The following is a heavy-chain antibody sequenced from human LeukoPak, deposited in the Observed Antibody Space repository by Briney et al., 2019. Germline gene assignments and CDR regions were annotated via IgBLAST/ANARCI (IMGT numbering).Heavy chain of an antibody. D-gene: IGHD3-22*01. CDR2: ISGSGGST. CDR1: GFTFSSYS. V-gene: IGHV3-23*01. CDR3: AKAVNSDYDSSGYSPFDY. Sequence: PGGSLRLSCAASGFTFSSYSMNWVRQAPGKGLEWVSAISGSGGSTYYADSVKGRFTISRDNSKNTLYLQMNSLRAEDTAVYYCAKAVNSDYDSSGYSPFDYWGQGTLVTVSS. J-gene: IGHJ4*02.